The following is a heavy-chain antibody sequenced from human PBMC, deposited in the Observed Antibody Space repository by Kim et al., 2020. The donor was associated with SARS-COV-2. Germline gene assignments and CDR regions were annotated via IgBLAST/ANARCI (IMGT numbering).Heavy chain of an antibody. D-gene: IGHD3-9*01. CDR2: FDPEDGET. CDR1: GYTLTELS. Sequence: ASVKVSCKVSGYTLTELSMNWVRQAPGKGLEWMGGFDPEDGETIYAQKFQGRVTMTEDTSTDTAYMELSSLRSEDTAVYYCATASNYDILTGYSHPPDYWGQGTLVTVSS. J-gene: IGHJ4*02. V-gene: IGHV1-24*01. CDR3: ATASNYDILTGYSHPPDY.